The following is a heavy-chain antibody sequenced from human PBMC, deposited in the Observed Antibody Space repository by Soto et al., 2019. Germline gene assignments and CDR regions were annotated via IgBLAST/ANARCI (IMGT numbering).Heavy chain of an antibody. V-gene: IGHV4-61*01. D-gene: IGHD3-3*01. CDR1: GGSVSSGSYY. CDR2: IYYSGST. J-gene: IGHJ5*02. Sequence: PSETLSLTCTVSGGSVSSGSYYWSWIRQPPGKGLEWIGYIYYSGSTNYNPSLKSRVTISVDTSKNQFSLKLSSVTAADTAVYYCARVGWGFLEWLFEDNWFDPWGQGTLVTVSS. CDR3: ARVGWGFLEWLFEDNWFDP.